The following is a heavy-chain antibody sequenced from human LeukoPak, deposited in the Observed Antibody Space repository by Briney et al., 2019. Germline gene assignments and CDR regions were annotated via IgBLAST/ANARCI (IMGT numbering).Heavy chain of an antibody. Sequence: SVKVSCKASGGTFSSYAISWVRQAPGQGLEWMGRIIPILGIANYAQKFQGRVTITADKSTSTAYMELSSLRSEDTAVYYCASNYYDSSGQGWFDPWGQGTLVTVSS. J-gene: IGHJ5*02. CDR2: IIPILGIA. CDR3: ASNYYDSSGQGWFDP. D-gene: IGHD3-22*01. V-gene: IGHV1-69*04. CDR1: GGTFSSYA.